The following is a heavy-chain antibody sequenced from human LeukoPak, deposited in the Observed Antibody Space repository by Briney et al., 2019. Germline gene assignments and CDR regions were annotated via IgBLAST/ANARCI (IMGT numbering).Heavy chain of an antibody. D-gene: IGHD6-13*01. CDR2: ISHSGST. J-gene: IGHJ2*01. Sequence: PSETLSLTCVVSGSSISSGIYSWSWIRQPPGKGLEWIGYISHSGSTYYNPSLKSRVTISIDKSKNRFSLELTSVTAADTAVYYCARYSSTWPYWYFDLWGRGILVTVSS. CDR1: GSSISSGIYS. CDR3: ARYSSTWPYWYFDL. V-gene: IGHV4-30-2*01.